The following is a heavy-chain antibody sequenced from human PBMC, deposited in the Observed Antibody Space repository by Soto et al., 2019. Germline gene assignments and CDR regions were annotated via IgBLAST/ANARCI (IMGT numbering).Heavy chain of an antibody. CDR3: ARGPGRPRLTWLYFDY. J-gene: IGHJ4*02. V-gene: IGHV4-34*01. Sequence: PSETLSLTCAVYGGSFSGYYWSWIRQPPGKGLEWIGEINHSGSTNYNPSLKSRVTISVDTSKNQFSLKLSSVTAADTAVYYCARGPGRPRLTWLYFDYWGQGTLVTVSS. CDR1: GGSFSGYY. D-gene: IGHD5-12*01. CDR2: INHSGST.